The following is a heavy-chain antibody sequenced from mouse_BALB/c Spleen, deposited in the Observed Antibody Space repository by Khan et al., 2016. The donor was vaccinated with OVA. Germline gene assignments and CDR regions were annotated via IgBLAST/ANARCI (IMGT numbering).Heavy chain of an antibody. CDR3: ARLEDI. J-gene: IGHJ2*01. CDR1: GFSLTSYG. CDR2: ICPGGST. V-gene: IGHV2-9*02. D-gene: IGHD1-3*01. Sequence: QVQLKELGPGLVAPSQSLSITCTVSGFSLTSYGVHWVRQPPGKGLEWLGVICPGGSTNYNSALLSRLSISKDNSKSQVFLKMNSVQTDDTAMYYCARLEDIWGQGTTLTVSS.